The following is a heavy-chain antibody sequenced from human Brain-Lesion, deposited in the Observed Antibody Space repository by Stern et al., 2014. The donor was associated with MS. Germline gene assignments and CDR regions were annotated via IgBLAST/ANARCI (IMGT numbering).Heavy chain of an antibody. V-gene: IGHV4-31*03. D-gene: IGHD3-3*01. CDR2: ISYSGNT. CDR3: ARVTEFLRFFYPDY. CDR1: GGAVSSGDRY. Sequence: QMQLVQSGPGLVKPSQTLSLTCTVSGGAVSSGDRYWSWIRQHPEKGLEWNGYISYSGNTYYNPSLESRVTISMDRSKNQFSLKLRSVTAADTAVYYCARVTEFLRFFYPDYWGQGIRVTVSS. J-gene: IGHJ4*02.